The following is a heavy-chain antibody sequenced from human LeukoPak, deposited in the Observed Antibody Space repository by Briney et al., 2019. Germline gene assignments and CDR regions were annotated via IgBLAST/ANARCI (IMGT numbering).Heavy chain of an antibody. V-gene: IGHV4-34*01. D-gene: IGHD3-10*01. CDR1: GGSFSGYY. Sequence: PSETLSLTCAVYGGSFSGYYWSWIRPPPGKGLERIGEINHSGSTNYNPSLKSRVTISVDTSKNQFSLKLSSVTAADTAVYYCARGLSPRINMVRGVRPPFRGVFDYWGQGTLVTVSS. J-gene: IGHJ4*02. CDR3: ARGLSPRINMVRGVRPPFRGVFDY. CDR2: INHSGST.